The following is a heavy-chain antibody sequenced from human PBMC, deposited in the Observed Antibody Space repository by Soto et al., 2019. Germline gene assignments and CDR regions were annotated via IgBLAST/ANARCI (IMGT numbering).Heavy chain of an antibody. D-gene: IGHD3-9*01. J-gene: IGHJ5*02. CDR1: GYTFTALY. CDR2: VNPNAGLT. Sequence: ASVEVSCKASGYTFTALYMNWVRQAPGQGLEWMGWVNPNAGLTKYAQKFQGRVIMTRDTSINTAYMELSGLTSDDTAVYYCTTLRLDPWGQGSLLAVSS. V-gene: IGHV1-2*02. CDR3: TTLRLDP.